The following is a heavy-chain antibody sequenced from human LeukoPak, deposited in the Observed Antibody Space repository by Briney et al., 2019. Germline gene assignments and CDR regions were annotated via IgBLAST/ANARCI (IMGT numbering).Heavy chain of an antibody. V-gene: IGHV3-48*03. D-gene: IGHD3-22*01. CDR3: ARDSYDSSGSSDAFDI. Sequence: PGGPLRLSCAASGFTFSSYEMNWVRQAPGKGLEWISYISSSAKTTYYAESAQGRFTISRDNAKNSLYLQMNSLRAEDTAVYYCARDSYDSSGSSDAFDIWGQGTMVTVSS. J-gene: IGHJ3*02. CDR1: GFTFSSYE. CDR2: ISSSAKTT.